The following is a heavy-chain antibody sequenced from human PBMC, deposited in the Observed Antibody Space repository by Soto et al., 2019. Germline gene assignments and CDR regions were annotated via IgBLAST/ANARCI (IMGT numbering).Heavy chain of an antibody. Sequence: QVQLQESGPGLVKPSETLSLTCTVSGGSISSYYWSWIRQPPGKGLEWIGYIYYSGSTNYNPSLKRRVTTSVDTSKNQGSLKLSAVTAADTAVDYCASRGVWFGELSLSAFDIWGQGTMVTVSS. CDR3: ASRGVWFGELSLSAFDI. CDR2: IYYSGST. V-gene: IGHV4-59*01. D-gene: IGHD3-10*01. CDR1: GGSISSYY. J-gene: IGHJ3*02.